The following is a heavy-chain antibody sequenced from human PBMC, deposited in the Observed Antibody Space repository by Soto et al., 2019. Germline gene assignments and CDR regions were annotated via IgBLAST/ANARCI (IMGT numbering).Heavy chain of an antibody. D-gene: IGHD2-15*01. CDR2: IKQDGSEK. CDR1: GFSFSGYW. Sequence: PGGSVRLSCAASGFSFSGYWMSWVRQAPGKGLEWVANIKQDGSEKYYVDSVKGRFTISRDNSKNTLYLQMNSLRAEDTAVYYCIPRVVVVAALYDYCGQGTLVTVSS. V-gene: IGHV3-7*01. CDR3: IPRVVVVAALYDY. J-gene: IGHJ4*02.